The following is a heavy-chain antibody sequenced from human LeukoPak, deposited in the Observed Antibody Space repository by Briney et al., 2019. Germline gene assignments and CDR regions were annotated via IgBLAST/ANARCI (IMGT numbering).Heavy chain of an antibody. CDR1: GFTFSSYA. CDR2: ISYDGSNK. D-gene: IGHD3-10*01. V-gene: IGHV3-30-3*01. J-gene: IGHJ5*02. CDR3: ARDGDYGSGSYNWFDP. Sequence: GGSLRLSCAASGFTFSSYAMHWVRQAPGKGLEWVAVISYDGSNKYYADSVKGRFTISRDNSKNTLYLQMNSLRAEDTAFYYCARDGDYGSGSYNWFDPWGQGTLVTVSS.